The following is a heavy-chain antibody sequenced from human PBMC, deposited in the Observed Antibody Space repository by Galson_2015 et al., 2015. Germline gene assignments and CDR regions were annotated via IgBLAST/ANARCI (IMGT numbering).Heavy chain of an antibody. CDR3: VSPRGYGGNSFVGYFDL. J-gene: IGHJ2*01. D-gene: IGHD4-23*01. CDR2: ISYDGSNK. V-gene: IGHV3-30*03. Sequence: SLRLFCAASGFTFSTYGMHWVRQAPGKGLEWVAIISYDGSNKYYTDSVKGRFTISRDNSKNTLYLQMNSLRAEDTAVYYCVSPRGYGGNSFVGYFDLWGRGTLVTVS. CDR1: GFTFSTYG.